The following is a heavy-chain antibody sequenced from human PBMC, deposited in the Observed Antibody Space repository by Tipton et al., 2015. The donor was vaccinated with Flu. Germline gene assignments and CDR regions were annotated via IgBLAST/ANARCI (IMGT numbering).Heavy chain of an antibody. Sequence: QLVQSGAEVKTPGSSVKVSCKASGGTFETYSITWVRQAPGQGLEWMGWISGYSGNTNYAQNLQGRVTMTTDTSTSTAYMELRSLRSDDTAVYYCARPGGPAANNPFSYFDFWGQGALVAVSS. J-gene: IGHJ4*02. D-gene: IGHD2-2*01. CDR1: GGTFETYS. CDR3: ARPGGPAANNPFSYFDF. V-gene: IGHV1-18*01. CDR2: ISGYSGNT.